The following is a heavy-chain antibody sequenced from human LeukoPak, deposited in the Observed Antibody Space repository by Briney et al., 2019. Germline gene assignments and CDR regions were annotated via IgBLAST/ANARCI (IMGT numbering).Heavy chain of an antibody. D-gene: IGHD3-16*01. V-gene: IGHV3-74*01. J-gene: IGHJ4*02. CDR2: IDNDGRGT. Sequence: GGSLRLSGAASGFTFSGYWMHWGRQAPGKGLVWVSRIDNDGRGTSYADSVKGRFTISRDNAKNRLYLQMNSLRAEDTAVYYCASLNYGPDYWGQGTLVTVSS. CDR3: ASLNYGPDY. CDR1: GFTFSGYW.